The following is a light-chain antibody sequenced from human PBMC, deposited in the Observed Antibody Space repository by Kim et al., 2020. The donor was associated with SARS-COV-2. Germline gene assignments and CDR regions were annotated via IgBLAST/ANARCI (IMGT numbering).Light chain of an antibody. V-gene: IGLV10-54*02. J-gene: IGLJ3*02. CDR3: SALDSSLSARV. CDR2: RNN. CDR1: SNSVGNQA. Sequence: QTATLTCTGNSNSVGNQAAAWLQQHQSHPPKLLSYRNNNRPSGISERFSASRSGNTASLTITGLQPEDEADYYCSALDSSLSARVFGGGTQLTVL.